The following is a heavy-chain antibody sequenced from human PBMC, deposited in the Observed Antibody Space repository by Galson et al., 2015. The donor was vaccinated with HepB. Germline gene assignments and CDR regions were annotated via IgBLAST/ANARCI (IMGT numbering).Heavy chain of an antibody. V-gene: IGHV3-7*05. CDR3: ARVKRGEWYSYYYYGMDV. CDR1: GFISSMYW. CDR2: IKEDGSEK. J-gene: IGHJ6*02. Sequence: SQRLSCAASGFISSMYWMNWVRQAPGKGLEWVANIKEDGSEKNYVDSVKGRFTISRDNAKNSLYLQMNSLRAEDAAVYYCARVKRGEWYSYYYYGMDVWGQGTRSPSP. D-gene: IGHD3-10*01.